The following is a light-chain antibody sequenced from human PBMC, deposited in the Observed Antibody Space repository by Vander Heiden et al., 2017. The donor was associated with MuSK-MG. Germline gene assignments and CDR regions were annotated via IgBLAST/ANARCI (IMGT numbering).Light chain of an antibody. CDR3: QRYYSYPWT. Sequence: DIQMTQSPSTLSASVGDRVTITCRASQSISTWLAWYQQKPGKAPKLLIYKASSLESGVPSRFSGSGSGTEFTLTISSLQPDDFATYYCQRYYSYPWTFGQGTKVAIK. V-gene: IGKV1-5*03. J-gene: IGKJ1*01. CDR2: KAS. CDR1: QSISTW.